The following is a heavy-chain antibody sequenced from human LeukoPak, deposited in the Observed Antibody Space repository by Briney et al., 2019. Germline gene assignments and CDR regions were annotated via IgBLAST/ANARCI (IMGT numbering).Heavy chain of an antibody. V-gene: IGHV1-46*01. Sequence: EASVKVSCKASGYTFTSYYMHWVRQAPGQGLEWMGIINPSGGSTSYAQKFQGRVTMTRDMSTSTVYMELSGLRSEDTAVYYCASLAMVRGNDYWGQGTLVTVSS. CDR3: ASLAMVRGNDY. CDR2: INPSGGST. J-gene: IGHJ4*02. CDR1: GYTFTSYY. D-gene: IGHD3-10*01.